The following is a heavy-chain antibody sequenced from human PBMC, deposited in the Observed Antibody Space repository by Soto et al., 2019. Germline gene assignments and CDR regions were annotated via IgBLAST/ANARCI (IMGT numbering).Heavy chain of an antibody. CDR2: IYWDGEK. CDR3: VHRTYDILTDYYGPPN. CDR1: GFSLSTSGVA. Sequence: QITLNESGPALVRPTQTLTLTCSFSGFSLSTSGVAVVWIRQPPGKALEWLAIIYWDGEKRYSPSLENRVTITTETSKTPVVLTMTDMDPVETATYYGVHRTYDILTDYYGPPNWGQGTRVTVSS. V-gene: IGHV2-5*02. J-gene: IGHJ4*02. D-gene: IGHD3-9*01.